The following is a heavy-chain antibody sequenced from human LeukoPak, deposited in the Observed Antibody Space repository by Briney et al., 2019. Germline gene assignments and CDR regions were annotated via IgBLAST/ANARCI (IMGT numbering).Heavy chain of an antibody. V-gene: IGHV3-21*06. CDR2: ISSGSSHI. J-gene: IGHJ4*02. CDR3: ARNDSSGYFDY. CDR1: GFSFNTHS. Sequence: PGGSLRLSCAASGFSFNTHSMNWVRQSPGKGLEWVSSISSGSSHIHYADSMKGRFTISRDNAKNSLYLQMSSLRAEDTAMYYCARNDSSGYFDYWGQGTLVTVSS. D-gene: IGHD3-22*01.